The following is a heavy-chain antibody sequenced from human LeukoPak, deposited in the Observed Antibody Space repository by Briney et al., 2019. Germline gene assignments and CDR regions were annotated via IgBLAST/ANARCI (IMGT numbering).Heavy chain of an antibody. D-gene: IGHD5-18*01. Sequence: SGPTLVHPPQPLTLTYTFSGFSLSTGGGGVGWIRQPPGKALEWLALIYWDDDKRYSPSLKSRLTITKDTSKNQVVLTMTNMDPVDTATYYCAHQDIAMGEDYWGQGTLVTVSS. V-gene: IGHV2-5*02. J-gene: IGHJ4*02. CDR2: IYWDDDK. CDR3: AHQDIAMGEDY. CDR1: GFSLSTGGGG.